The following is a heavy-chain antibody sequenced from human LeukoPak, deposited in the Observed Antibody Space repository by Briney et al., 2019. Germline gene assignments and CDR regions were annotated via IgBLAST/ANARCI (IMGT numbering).Heavy chain of an antibody. CDR1: GGTFSSYA. CDR3: ARVKGVGHNWFDP. J-gene: IGHJ5*02. CDR2: IIPILGIA. V-gene: IGHV1-69*04. D-gene: IGHD2-8*01. Sequence: SVKLSCKASGGTFSSYAISWVRQAPGQGLEWMGRIIPILGIANYTQKFQGRVTITADKSTSTAYMELSSLRSEDTAVYSCARVKGVGHNWFDPWGQGNLVTVSS.